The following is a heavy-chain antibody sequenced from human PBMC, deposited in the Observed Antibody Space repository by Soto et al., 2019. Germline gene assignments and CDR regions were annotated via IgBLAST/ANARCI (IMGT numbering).Heavy chain of an antibody. CDR2: ISGNGDST. CDR3: LSSKWLGG. J-gene: IGHJ4*02. CDR1: RFIFSTYD. Sequence: GGSLRLSCSASRFIFSTYDMHWVRQAPGKGLEYISRISGNGDSTFHADSVKGRFTISRDNSKNTVYLQMSSLRAEDTAIYFCLSSKWLGGWGQGTLVTVS. D-gene: IGHD2-2*01. V-gene: IGHV3-64D*06.